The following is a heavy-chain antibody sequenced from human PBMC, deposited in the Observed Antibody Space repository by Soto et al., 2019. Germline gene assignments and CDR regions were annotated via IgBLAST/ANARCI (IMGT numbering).Heavy chain of an antibody. CDR2: IIPIFGTA. Sequence: QVQLVQSGAEVKKPGSSVKVSCKASGGTFSSYAISWVQQAPGQGLEWMGGIIPIFGTANYAQKFQGRVTITADKSTSTADMELSSLRAEDTAVYYCARDRGIIAAAGRGTPFDYWGQGTLVTVSS. CDR3: ARDRGIIAAAGRGTPFDY. D-gene: IGHD6-13*01. V-gene: IGHV1-69*06. J-gene: IGHJ4*02. CDR1: GGTFSSYA.